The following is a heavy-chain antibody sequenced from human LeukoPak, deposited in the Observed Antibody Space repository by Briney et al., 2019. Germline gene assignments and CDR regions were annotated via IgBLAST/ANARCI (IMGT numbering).Heavy chain of an antibody. CDR2: IYYSGST. CDR3: ARTLRPSIAAPSFDP. D-gene: IGHD6-6*01. J-gene: IGHJ5*02. Sequence: NASETLSLTCTVSGGSISSYYWSWIRQPPGKGLEWIGYIYYSGSTNYNPSLKSRVTISVDTSKNQFSLKLSSVTAADTAVYYCARTLRPSIAAPSFDPWGQGTLVTVSS. CDR1: GGSISSYY. V-gene: IGHV4-59*01.